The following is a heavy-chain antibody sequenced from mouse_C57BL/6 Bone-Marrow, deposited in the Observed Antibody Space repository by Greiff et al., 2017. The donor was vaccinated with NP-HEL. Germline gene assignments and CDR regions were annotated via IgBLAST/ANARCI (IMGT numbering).Heavy chain of an antibody. CDR2: IYPGSGST. V-gene: IGHV1-55*01. CDR1: GYTFTSYW. J-gene: IGHJ2*01. CDR3: ARRGGSSTG. Sequence: QVQLQQPGAELVKPGASVKMSCKASGYTFTSYWLTWVKQRPGQGLEWIGDIYPGSGSTNYNEKFKSKATLTVDTSASTAYMQLSSLTSEDSAVYYCARRGGSSTGWGQGTTLTVSS. D-gene: IGHD3-1*01.